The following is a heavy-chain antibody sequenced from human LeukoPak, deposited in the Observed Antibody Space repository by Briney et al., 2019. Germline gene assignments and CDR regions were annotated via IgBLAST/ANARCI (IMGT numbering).Heavy chain of an antibody. D-gene: IGHD1-26*01. Sequence: PGGSLRLSCAASGFTFSSYAMHWVRQAPGKGLEYVSAISSNGGSTYYANSVKGRFTISRDNSKNTLYLQMSSLRAEDMAVYYCATSGSYPVDYWGQGTLVTVSS. CDR2: ISSNGGST. V-gene: IGHV3-64*01. CDR1: GFTFSSYA. CDR3: ATSGSYPVDY. J-gene: IGHJ4*02.